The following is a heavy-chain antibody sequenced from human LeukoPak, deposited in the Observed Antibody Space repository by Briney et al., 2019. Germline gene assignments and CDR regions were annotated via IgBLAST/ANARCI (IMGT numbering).Heavy chain of an antibody. CDR3: ARHPVGSSLDY. J-gene: IGHJ4*02. CDR2: IYQSGST. V-gene: IGHV4-38-2*02. D-gene: IGHD6-13*01. Sequence: SETLSLTCTVSGYSISNGCYWGWIRQPPGKGLEWIGSIYQSGSTSYDRSLKSRGTILVGTSKNKLPHMLISMTAADTAVEYYARHPVGSSLDYWGQGNLVTVS. CDR1: GYSISNGCY.